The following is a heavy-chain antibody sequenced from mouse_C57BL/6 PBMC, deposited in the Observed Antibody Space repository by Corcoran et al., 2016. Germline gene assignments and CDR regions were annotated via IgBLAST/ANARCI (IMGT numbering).Heavy chain of an antibody. CDR3: ATYDGYHYAMDY. CDR1: GYTFITYG. CDR2: INTYSGVP. D-gene: IGHD2-3*01. J-gene: IGHJ4*01. V-gene: IGHV9-3*01. Sequence: QIQLVQSGPELKKPGETVKISCKASGYTFITYGMSWVKQAPGKGLKWMGWINTYSGVPTYADDFKGRFAFSLETSASTAYLQINNLKNEDTATYFCATYDGYHYAMDYWGQGTSVTVSS.